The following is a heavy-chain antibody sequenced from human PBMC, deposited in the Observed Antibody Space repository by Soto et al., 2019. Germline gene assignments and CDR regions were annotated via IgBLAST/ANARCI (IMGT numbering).Heavy chain of an antibody. CDR1: GGTFSSYA. CDR3: ARGSGSYYIPMGAFDI. V-gene: IGHV1-69*13. J-gene: IGHJ3*02. D-gene: IGHD1-26*01. Sequence: SVKVSCKASGGTFSSYAISWVRQAPGQGLEWMGGIIPIFGTANYAQKFQGRVTITADESTSTAYMELSSLRSEDTAVYYCARGSGSYYIPMGAFDIWGQGTMVTVSS. CDR2: IIPIFGTA.